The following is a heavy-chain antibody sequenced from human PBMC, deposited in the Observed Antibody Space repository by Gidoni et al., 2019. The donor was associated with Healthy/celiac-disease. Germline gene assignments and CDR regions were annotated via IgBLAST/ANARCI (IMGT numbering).Heavy chain of an antibody. V-gene: IGHV1-8*01. CDR2: MNPNSGNT. Sequence: QVQLVQSGAAVQKPGASVKVSCKASGYTFTSYHINWVRQATGQGLEWMGWMNPNSGNTGDAQKFQGRVTMTRNTSISTAYMELSSLRSEDTAVYYCARGPYYYDSSGFLGFDYWGQGTLVTVSS. CDR1: GYTFTSYH. D-gene: IGHD3-22*01. J-gene: IGHJ4*02. CDR3: ARGPYYYDSSGFLGFDY.